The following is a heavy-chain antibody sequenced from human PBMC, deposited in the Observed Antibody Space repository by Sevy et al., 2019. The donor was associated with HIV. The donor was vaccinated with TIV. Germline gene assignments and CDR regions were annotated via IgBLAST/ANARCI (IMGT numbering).Heavy chain of an antibody. CDR3: AVDPLGYCSSTSCYNYFDY. CDR2: IVVGSGNT. Sequence: ASVKVSCKASGFTFTSSAVQWVRQARGQRLEWIGWIVVGSGNTNYAQKFQERVTITRDMSTSKAYMELSSLRSEDTAVYYCAVDPLGYCSSTSCYNYFDYWGQGTLVTVSS. CDR1: GFTFTSSA. J-gene: IGHJ4*02. V-gene: IGHV1-58*01. D-gene: IGHD2-2*01.